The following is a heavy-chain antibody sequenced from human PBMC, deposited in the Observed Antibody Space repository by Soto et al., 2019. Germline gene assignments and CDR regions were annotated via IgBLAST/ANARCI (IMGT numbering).Heavy chain of an antibody. Sequence: QVQLQESGPGLVKPSQTLSLTCSVSGGSITSGGFYWSWVRQHPEKGLEWIAYIFHSGSTDYNPSRKSRISISADASKNQFSWKLTSVTAADTAVYYCVRGGIAGNWFDPWGQGTLVTVSS. D-gene: IGHD6-13*01. V-gene: IGHV4-31*03. CDR3: VRGGIAGNWFDP. CDR2: IFHSGST. CDR1: GGSITSGGFY. J-gene: IGHJ5*02.